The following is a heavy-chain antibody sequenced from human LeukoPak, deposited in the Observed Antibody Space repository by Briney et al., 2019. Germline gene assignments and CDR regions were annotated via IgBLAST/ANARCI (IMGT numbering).Heavy chain of an antibody. CDR2: ISYDGSNK. J-gene: IGHJ4*02. V-gene: IGHV3-30-3*01. CDR1: GFTFSSYA. Sequence: GGSLRLSCAASGFTFSSYAMHWVRQAPGKGLEWVAVISYDGSNKYYADSVKGRFTISRDNAKNSLYLQMNSLRAEDTAVYYCARGAESWGQGTLVTVSS. D-gene: IGHD3-10*01. CDR3: ARGAES.